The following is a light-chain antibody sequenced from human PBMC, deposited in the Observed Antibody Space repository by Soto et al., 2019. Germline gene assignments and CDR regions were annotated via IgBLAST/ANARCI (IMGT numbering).Light chain of an antibody. Sequence: EIVLMQSPDTLSLSPGERATLSCRASQTLRRTYIAWYQQKPGQAPRVLIYGASKRATGIPDRFSGSGSGTDFSLTISRLEPEDFAVYYCHQYDNAPQTYGQGTKVDNK. V-gene: IGKV3-20*01. CDR3: HQYDNAPQT. CDR1: QTLRRTY. J-gene: IGKJ2*01. CDR2: GAS.